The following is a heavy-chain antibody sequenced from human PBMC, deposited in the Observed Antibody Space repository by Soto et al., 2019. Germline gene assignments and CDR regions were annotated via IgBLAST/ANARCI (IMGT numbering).Heavy chain of an antibody. Sequence: QVQLQESGPGLVKPSETLSLTCTVSGGSISSYYWSWIRQPPGKGLEWIGYIYYSGSTNYNPSRTIRVTISVDTSKNQFSLKLSYVTAADTAGYYCARHRLFTNGVCCRAGHREKGGLDYWGQGTLVTVSS. CDR3: ARHRLFTNGVCCRAGHREKGGLDY. CDR2: IYYSGST. J-gene: IGHJ4*02. CDR1: GGSISSYY. D-gene: IGHD2-8*01. V-gene: IGHV4-59*08.